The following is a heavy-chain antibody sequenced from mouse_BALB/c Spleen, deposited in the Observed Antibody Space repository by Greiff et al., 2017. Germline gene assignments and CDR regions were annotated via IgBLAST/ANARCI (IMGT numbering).Heavy chain of an antibody. CDR1: GFTFSSYY. CDR2: INSNGGST. CDR3: ARQYYGPDY. V-gene: IGHV5-6-2*01. J-gene: IGHJ2*01. Sequence: EVMLVESGGGLVKLGGSLKLSCAASGFTFSSYYMSWVRQTPEKRLELVAAINSNGGSTYYPDTVKGRFTISRDNAKNTLYLQMSSLKSEDTALYYCARQYYGPDYWGQGTTLTVSS. D-gene: IGHD1-1*02.